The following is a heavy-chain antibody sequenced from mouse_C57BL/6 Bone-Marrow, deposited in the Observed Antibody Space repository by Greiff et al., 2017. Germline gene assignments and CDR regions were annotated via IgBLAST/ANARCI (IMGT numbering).Heavy chain of an antibody. J-gene: IGHJ4*01. CDR2: ISNGGGST. Sequence: EVMLVESGGGLVQPGGSLKLSCAASGFTFSDYYMYWVRQTPEKRLEWVAYISNGGGSTYYPDTVKGRFTISRDNAKNTLYLQMSRLKSEDTAMYYCARHGNWDDYYAMDYWGQGTSVTVSS. D-gene: IGHD4-1*01. CDR1: GFTFSDYY. CDR3: ARHGNWDDYYAMDY. V-gene: IGHV5-12*01.